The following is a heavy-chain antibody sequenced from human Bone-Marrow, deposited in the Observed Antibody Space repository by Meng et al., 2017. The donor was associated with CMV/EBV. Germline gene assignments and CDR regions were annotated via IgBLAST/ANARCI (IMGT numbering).Heavy chain of an antibody. Sequence: GGSLRLSCAASGFTFSSYSMNWVRQAPGKGLEWVSSISSSSSYIYYADSVKGRFTISRDNAKNSLYLQMNSLRAEDTAVYYCARNMYDFWSGYPLFGYYYGMEVWGQGTTVTFAS. CDR3: ARNMYDFWSGYPLFGYYYGMEV. CDR1: GFTFSSYS. CDR2: ISSSSSYI. V-gene: IGHV3-21*01. D-gene: IGHD3-3*01. J-gene: IGHJ6*02.